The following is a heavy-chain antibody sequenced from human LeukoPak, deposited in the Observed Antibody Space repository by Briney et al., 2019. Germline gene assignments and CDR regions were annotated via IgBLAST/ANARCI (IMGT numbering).Heavy chain of an antibody. CDR2: IYTSGST. CDR1: GGSISSGSYY. D-gene: IGHD6-19*01. CDR3: ARSSGWYMRDWYFDL. Sequence: PSQTLSLTCTVSGGSISSGSYYWSWIRQPAGTGLEWIGRIYTSGSTNYNPSLKSRVTISVDTSKNQFSLKLSSVTAADAAVYYCARSSGWYMRDWYFDLWGRGTLVTVSS. V-gene: IGHV4-61*02. J-gene: IGHJ2*01.